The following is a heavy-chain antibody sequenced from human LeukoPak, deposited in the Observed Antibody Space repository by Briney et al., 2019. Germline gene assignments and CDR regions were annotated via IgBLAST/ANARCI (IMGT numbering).Heavy chain of an antibody. D-gene: IGHD3-22*01. CDR1: GYTFTGYY. V-gene: IGHV1-2*02. CDR3: ARASEGYYYDSSGYSTPHYFDY. J-gene: IGHJ4*02. Sequence: ASVKVCCKASGYTFTGYYMHWVRQAPGQGLEWMGWINPNSGGTNYAQKFQGRVTMTRDTSISTAYMELSRLRSDDTAVYYCARASEGYYYDSSGYSTPHYFDYWGQGTLVTVSS. CDR2: INPNSGGT.